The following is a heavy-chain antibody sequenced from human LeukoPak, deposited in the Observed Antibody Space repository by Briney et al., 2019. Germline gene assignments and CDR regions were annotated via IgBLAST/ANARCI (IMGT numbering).Heavy chain of an antibody. CDR1: GYTFTGYY. J-gene: IGHJ4*02. Sequence: GASVKVSCKASGYTFTGYYIQWVRQAPGQGLKWMGWLNPNSGGTNYAQKFQGRVTMTLDSSISTAYMELTSLSSDDTAVYYCVRGGINSWTKPYFFDYWGQGTLVTVSS. CDR2: LNPNSGGT. V-gene: IGHV1-2*02. D-gene: IGHD6-13*01. CDR3: VRGGINSWTKPYFFDY.